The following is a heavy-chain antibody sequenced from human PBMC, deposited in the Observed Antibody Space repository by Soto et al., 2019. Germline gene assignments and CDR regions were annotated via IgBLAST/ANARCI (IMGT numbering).Heavy chain of an antibody. V-gene: IGHV3-7*03. CDR3: VINAGDY. J-gene: IGHJ4*02. CDR2: IKQDGSQK. Sequence: EAQLVESGGGLVQPGGSLRLSCATSGFNFSAYWMDWVRQAPGKGLEWVANIKQDGSQKFYVDSVEGRFTISRDNAKKSVYLEMNSLRVEDTAVYYCVINAGDYWGQGTLVTVSS. CDR1: GFNFSAYW.